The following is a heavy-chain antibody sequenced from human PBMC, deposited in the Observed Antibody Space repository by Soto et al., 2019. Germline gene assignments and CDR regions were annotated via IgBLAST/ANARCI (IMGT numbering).Heavy chain of an antibody. J-gene: IGHJ5*02. CDR2: ISGSGGST. D-gene: IGHD6-19*01. CDR1: GFTFSSYG. Sequence: GGSLRLSCAASGFTFSSYGMHWVRQAPGKGLEWVSAISGSGGSTYYADSVKGRFTISRDNSKNTLYLQMNSLRAEDTAVYYCAKHIGSGWQNNWFDPWGQGTLVTVSS. V-gene: IGHV3-23*01. CDR3: AKHIGSGWQNNWFDP.